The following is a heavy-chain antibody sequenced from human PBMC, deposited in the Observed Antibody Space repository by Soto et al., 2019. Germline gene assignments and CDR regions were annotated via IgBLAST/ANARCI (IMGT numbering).Heavy chain of an antibody. Sequence: QVQLQQWGAGLLKPSETLSLTCAVYGGSFSGYYWSWIRQPPGKGLEWIGEINHSGSTNYNPSLKSRVTISVDTSKNQFSLKLSSVTAADTAVYYCATYRGYDILTGSYYFDYWGQGTLVTVSS. D-gene: IGHD3-9*01. CDR2: INHSGST. V-gene: IGHV4-34*01. CDR3: ATYRGYDILTGSYYFDY. CDR1: GGSFSGYY. J-gene: IGHJ4*02.